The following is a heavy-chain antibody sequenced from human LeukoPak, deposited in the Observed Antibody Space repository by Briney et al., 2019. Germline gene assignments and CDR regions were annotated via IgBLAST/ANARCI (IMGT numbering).Heavy chain of an antibody. CDR1: GGSISTGGYS. D-gene: IGHD2-2*01. Sequence: SETLSLTCAVSGGSISTGGYSWSWIRQPPGKGLEWIGYIYHSGSTYYNPSLKSRVTISVDRSKNQFSLKLSSVTAADTAVYYCARGPYCSSTSCHHFDPWGQGTLVTVSS. J-gene: IGHJ5*02. CDR3: ARGPYCSSTSCHHFDP. V-gene: IGHV4-30-2*01. CDR2: IYHSGST.